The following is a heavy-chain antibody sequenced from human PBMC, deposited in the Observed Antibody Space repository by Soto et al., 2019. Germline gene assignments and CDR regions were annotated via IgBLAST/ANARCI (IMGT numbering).Heavy chain of an antibody. Sequence: PSETLSLTCSVSGAPISSNDYFLSWIRQPPGRGLEFIASMHASGGTYHASSLKSRATMSLDTSKDQFSLKLQSVTAADTGTYYCAAIVVGATRHSDVDHWGQGTLVTVSS. CDR2: MHASGGT. J-gene: IGHJ4*02. CDR1: GAPISSNDYF. V-gene: IGHV4-39*01. D-gene: IGHD2-15*01. CDR3: AAIVVGATRHSDVDH.